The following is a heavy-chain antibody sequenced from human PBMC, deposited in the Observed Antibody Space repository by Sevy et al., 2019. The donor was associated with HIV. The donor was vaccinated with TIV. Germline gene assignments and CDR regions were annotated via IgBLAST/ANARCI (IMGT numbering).Heavy chain of an antibody. J-gene: IGHJ4*02. D-gene: IGHD2-15*01. V-gene: IGHV1-2*02. CDR3: ATHEHPCSGGTCYDFDY. CDR2: INPNNGDT. CDR1: GHTFNAYY. Sequence: ASVKVSCKTSGHTFNAYYTHWVRQAPGQGLEWMAWINPNNGDTNHAQKFQGRVTITSDTSISTTYMELSRLTSDDTGIYYCATHEHPCSGGTCYDFDYWGQGTLVTVSS.